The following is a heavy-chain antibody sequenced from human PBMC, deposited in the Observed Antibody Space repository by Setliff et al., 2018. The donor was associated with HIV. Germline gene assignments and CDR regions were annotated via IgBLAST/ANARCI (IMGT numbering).Heavy chain of an antibody. CDR2: IYYGGST. J-gene: IGHJ3*02. D-gene: IGHD3-22*01. CDR1: GGSIRSSTYY. CDR3: ARRGDYYYDSSGAGGAFDI. Sequence: LSLPCTVSGGSIRSSTYYWGWIRQPPGKGLEWIGSIYYGGSTYYNPSLNSRVTISVDTPKNQFSLRLSSVTAADAAVYYCARRGDYYYDSSGAGGAFDIWGQGTMVTVSS. V-gene: IGHV4-39*01.